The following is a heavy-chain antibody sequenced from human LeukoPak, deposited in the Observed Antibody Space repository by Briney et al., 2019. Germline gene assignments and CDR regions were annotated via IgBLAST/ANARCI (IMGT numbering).Heavy chain of an antibody. V-gene: IGHV3-66*01. Sequence: GGSLRLSCAASGFNVSSNYMSWVRQAPGKGLEWVSIIYSGGSTYYADSVKGRLIISRDKSKNTLYLQMNSLRAEDTAVYYCARDRGSGWYNGYYYYMDVWGKGTTVTISS. CDR1: GFNVSSNY. CDR3: ARDRGSGWYNGYYYYMDV. D-gene: IGHD6-19*01. J-gene: IGHJ6*03. CDR2: IYSGGST.